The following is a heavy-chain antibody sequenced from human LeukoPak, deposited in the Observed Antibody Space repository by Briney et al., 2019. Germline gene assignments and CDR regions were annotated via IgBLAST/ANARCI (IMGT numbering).Heavy chain of an antibody. CDR2: ISDKGGST. D-gene: IGHD2-15*01. J-gene: IGHJ5*02. V-gene: IGHV3-23*01. CDR3: AKPTLPLYCSGGSRRLGGFDP. CDR1: GFTFRSYA. Sequence: PGGSLRLSCAGSGFTFRSYAMSWVRQSPVKGLEWVSAISDKGGSTYYADSVKGRFTISRDNSKNTLYLQMNSLRAEDTAVYYCAKPTLPLYCSGGSRRLGGFDPWGQGTLVTVSS.